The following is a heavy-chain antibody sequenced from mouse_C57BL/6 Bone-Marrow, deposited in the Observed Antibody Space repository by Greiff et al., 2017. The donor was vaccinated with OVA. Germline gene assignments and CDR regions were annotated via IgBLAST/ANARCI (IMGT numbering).Heavy chain of an antibody. V-gene: IGHV1-81*01. CDR2: IYPRSGNT. Sequence: QVQLQQSGAELARPGASVKLSCKASGYTFTSYGISWVKQRTGQGLEWIGEIYPRSGNTYYNEKFKGKATLTADKASSTAYMELRSLTSEDSAVYCCASTVITTVVGDWYFDVWGTGTTVTVSS. D-gene: IGHD1-1*01. CDR3: ASTVITTVVGDWYFDV. J-gene: IGHJ1*03. CDR1: GYTFTSYG.